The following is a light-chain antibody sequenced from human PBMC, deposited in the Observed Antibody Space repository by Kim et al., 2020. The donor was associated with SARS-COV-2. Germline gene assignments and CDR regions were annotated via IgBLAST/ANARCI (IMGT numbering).Light chain of an antibody. CDR1: NIGSKS. J-gene: IGLJ3*02. V-gene: IGLV3-21*04. Sequence: APGTTARNTCGGNNIGSKSVHWYQQKSGQAPVLVIYYDSDRPSGIPERFSGSNSGNTATLTISRLEAGDEADYYCQVWDGGSDHVVFGGGTQLTVL. CDR2: YDS. CDR3: QVWDGGSDHVV.